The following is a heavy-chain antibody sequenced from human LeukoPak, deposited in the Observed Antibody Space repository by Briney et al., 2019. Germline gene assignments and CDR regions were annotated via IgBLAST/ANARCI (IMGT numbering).Heavy chain of an antibody. V-gene: IGHV4-59*01. J-gene: IGHJ4*02. Sequence: PSETLSLTCNVSGGSMNGYYWSWVRQPLGKGLEWIGYIYYSGSTNYNPSLKSRVTISVDTSKNQFSLKLSSVTAADTAVYYCARYSYGFDYWGQGTLVTVSS. CDR2: IYYSGST. CDR1: GGSMNGYY. CDR3: ARYSYGFDY. D-gene: IGHD5-18*01.